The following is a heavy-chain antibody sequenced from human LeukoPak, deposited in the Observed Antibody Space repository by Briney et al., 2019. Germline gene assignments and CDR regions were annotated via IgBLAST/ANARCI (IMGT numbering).Heavy chain of an antibody. CDR1: GFTFSSYS. Sequence: GGSLRLSCAGSGFTFSSYSMHWVRQAPGKGLEWVSSISSSSIYIYYADSLKGRFTISRDNAKDSLYLQMNSLRAEDTALYYCARDNLVARWGYFDYWGQGTLVTVSS. CDR2: ISSSSIYI. D-gene: IGHD5-12*01. V-gene: IGHV3-21*04. CDR3: ARDNLVARWGYFDY. J-gene: IGHJ4*02.